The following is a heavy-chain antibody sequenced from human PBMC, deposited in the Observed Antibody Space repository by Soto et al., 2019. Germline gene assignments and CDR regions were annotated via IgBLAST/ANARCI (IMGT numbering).Heavy chain of an antibody. J-gene: IGHJ5*02. D-gene: IGHD6-19*01. CDR3: ARGVYSSGPWFDP. V-gene: IGHV1-8*01. CDR1: GYTFTSYD. CDR2: MNPNSGNT. Sequence: GASVKASCKASGYTFTSYDINWVRQATGQGLEWMGWMNPNSGNTGYAQKFQGRVTMTRNTSISTAYMELSSLRSEDTAVYYCARGVYSSGPWFDPWGQGTLVTVSS.